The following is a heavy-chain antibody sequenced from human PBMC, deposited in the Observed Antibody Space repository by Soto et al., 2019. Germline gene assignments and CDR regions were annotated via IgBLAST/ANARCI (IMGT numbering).Heavy chain of an antibody. J-gene: IGHJ5*02. V-gene: IGHV3-30-3*01. Sequence: QVQLVESGGGVVQPGRSLRLSCAASGFTFSSYAMHWVRQAPGKGLEWVAVISYDGSNKYYADSVKGRFTISRDNSKNTLYLQMNSLRADDTAVYYCARGDVRIYCSGGSCPNGFDPWGQGTLVTVSS. CDR1: GFTFSSYA. D-gene: IGHD2-15*01. CDR3: ARGDVRIYCSGGSCPNGFDP. CDR2: ISYDGSNK.